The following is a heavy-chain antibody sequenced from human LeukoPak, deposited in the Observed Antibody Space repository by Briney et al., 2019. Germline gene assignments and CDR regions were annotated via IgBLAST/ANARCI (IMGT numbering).Heavy chain of an antibody. V-gene: IGHV3-48*03. D-gene: IGHD5-18*01. J-gene: IGHJ4*02. CDR2: ISSSGSTI. Sequence: GGSLRLSCAASGFTFSSYEMNWVRQAPGKGLEWVSYISSSGSTIYYAGSVKGRFTISRDNAKNSLYLQMNSLRAEDTAVYYCARDLHTAMVHWGQGTLVTVSS. CDR3: ARDLHTAMVH. CDR1: GFTFSSYE.